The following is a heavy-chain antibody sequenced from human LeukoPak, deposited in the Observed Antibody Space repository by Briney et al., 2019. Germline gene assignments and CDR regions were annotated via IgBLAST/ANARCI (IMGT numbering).Heavy chain of an antibody. J-gene: IGHJ4*02. Sequence: GGALRLSCAASGFTFSNVWMSWVRQAPGKGLEWVGRIKSKTDGGTTDYAAPVKGRFTISRDDSKNTLNLQMNSLKTEDTAVYYCTPSIAVAGSLDYWGQGTLVTVSS. V-gene: IGHV3-15*01. CDR3: TPSIAVAGSLDY. CDR2: IKSKTDGGTT. D-gene: IGHD6-19*01. CDR1: GFTFSNVW.